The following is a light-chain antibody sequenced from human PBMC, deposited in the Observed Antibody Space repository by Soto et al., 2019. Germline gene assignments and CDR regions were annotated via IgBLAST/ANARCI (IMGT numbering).Light chain of an antibody. CDR2: AAS. CDR1: QSVSSTY. CDR3: QQYGGSPGT. Sequence: EIVLTQSPGTLSLSLGERATLSCRASQSVSSTYLAWYQQKPGQAPRLLIYAASSRATAIPDRFSGSGSGTDFTLTIRRLEPEDSAVYYCQQYGGSPGTFGQGTKVEIK. V-gene: IGKV3-20*01. J-gene: IGKJ1*01.